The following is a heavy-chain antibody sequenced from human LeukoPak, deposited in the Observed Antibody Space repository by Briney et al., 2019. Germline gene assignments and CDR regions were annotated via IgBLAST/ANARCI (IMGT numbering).Heavy chain of an antibody. J-gene: IGHJ4*02. V-gene: IGHV3-48*02. CDR1: GFXXNXXX. D-gene: IGHD2-21*01. CDR2: ISSTSTTI. Sequence: GGSLRLSCGASGFXXNXXXXXXVXXXPXKXXEXVSYISSTSTTIYYADSVKGRFTISRDNAQNSLYLQMNSLTDEDTAVYYCATGGRGHLFAQWGQGTLVTVSS. CDR3: ATGGRGHLFAQ.